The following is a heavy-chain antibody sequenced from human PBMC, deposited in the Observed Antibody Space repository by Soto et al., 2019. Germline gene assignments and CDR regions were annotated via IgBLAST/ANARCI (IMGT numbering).Heavy chain of an antibody. V-gene: IGHV4-31*03. Sequence: QVQLQESGPGLVKPSQTLSLPCTVSGGSISSGGYYWRWLRQHPGKGLEWIGYIFYSGTTYYNPSLXSXXTISVYTSKNQFSLKLSPVTAADTAVYHCARSVDPWGQGTRVTVSS. CDR2: IFYSGTT. CDR3: ARSVDP. CDR1: GGSISSGGYY. J-gene: IGHJ5*02.